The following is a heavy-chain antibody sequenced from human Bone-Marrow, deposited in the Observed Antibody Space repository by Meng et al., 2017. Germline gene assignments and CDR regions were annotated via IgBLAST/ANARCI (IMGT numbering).Heavy chain of an antibody. V-gene: IGHV4-59*01. CDR3: ASSDYGDNPWAFDI. CDR1: GGSFSSYY. D-gene: IGHD4-17*01. Sequence: SETLSLTCAVYGGSFSSYYWSWIRQPPGKGLEWIGYIYYSGSTNYNPSLKSRVTISVDTSKNQFSLKLSSVTAADTAVYYCASSDYGDNPWAFDIWGQGTMVTVSS. J-gene: IGHJ3*02. CDR2: IYYSGST.